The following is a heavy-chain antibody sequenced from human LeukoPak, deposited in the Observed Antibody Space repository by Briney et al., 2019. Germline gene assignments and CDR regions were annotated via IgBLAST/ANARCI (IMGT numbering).Heavy chain of an antibody. J-gene: IGHJ4*02. CDR3: AREVIPDSGSYMGPYYFDY. Sequence: PSETLSLTCTVSGGSISSYYWSWIRQPAGKGLEWIGRIYTSGSTNYNPSLKSRVTMSVDTSKNQFSLKLSSVTAADTAVYYCAREVIPDSGSYMGPYYFDYWGQGTLVTVSS. CDR2: IYTSGST. D-gene: IGHD1-26*01. V-gene: IGHV4-4*07. CDR1: GGSISSYY.